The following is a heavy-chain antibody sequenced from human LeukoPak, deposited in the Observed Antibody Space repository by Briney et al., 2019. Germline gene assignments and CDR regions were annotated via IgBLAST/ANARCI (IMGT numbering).Heavy chain of an antibody. V-gene: IGHV3-66*01. Sequence: GGSLRLSCAASGFTVSSNHMNWVRQAPGKGLEWVSIIYTGGTTHYADSLKGRFTISRDDSQNTLDLQMNSLRAEDTAVYYCARDSSSHYCDYWGQGTLVTVSS. CDR3: ARDSSSHYCDY. J-gene: IGHJ4*02. CDR2: IYTGGTT. D-gene: IGHD6-6*01. CDR1: GFTVSSNH.